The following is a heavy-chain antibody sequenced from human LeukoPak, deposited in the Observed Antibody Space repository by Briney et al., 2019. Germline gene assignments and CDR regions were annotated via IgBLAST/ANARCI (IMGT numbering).Heavy chain of an antibody. CDR3: ARLGYYDSSGTDWYFDL. CDR1: GGSFSGYY. Sequence: PSETPSLTCAVYGGSFSGYYWSRIRQPPGKGLGWIGEINHSGSTNYNPSLKSRVTISVDTSKNQFSLKLSSVTAADTAVYYCARLGYYDSSGTDWYFDLWGRGTLVTVSS. V-gene: IGHV4-34*01. D-gene: IGHD3-22*01. CDR2: INHSGST. J-gene: IGHJ2*01.